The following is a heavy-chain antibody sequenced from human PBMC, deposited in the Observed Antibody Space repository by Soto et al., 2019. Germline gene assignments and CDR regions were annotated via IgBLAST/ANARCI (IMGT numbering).Heavy chain of an antibody. CDR1: GYTLTELS. D-gene: IGHD3-3*01. CDR3: ATVAYDFWSGYFIGFDY. V-gene: IGHV1-24*01. Sequence: ASVNVSCKVSGYTLTELSMHWVRQAPGKGLEWMGGFDPEDGETIYAQKFQGRVTMTEDTSTDTAYMELSSLRSEDTAVYYCATVAYDFWSGYFIGFDYWGQGTLVTVSS. J-gene: IGHJ4*02. CDR2: FDPEDGET.